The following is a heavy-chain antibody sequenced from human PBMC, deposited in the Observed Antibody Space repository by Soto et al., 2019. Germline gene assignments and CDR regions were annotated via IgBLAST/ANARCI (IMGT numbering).Heavy chain of an antibody. Sequence: SVKVYCKSSGYTFSSYAIIWVRQAPGQGLEWMGGIIPIFGTANYAQKFQGRVTITADKSTSTAYMELSSLRSEDTAVYYCATRFQYSSSKYYYYYGMEVWGQGTTVTVSS. V-gene: IGHV1-69*06. CDR2: IIPIFGTA. CDR1: GYTFSSYA. D-gene: IGHD6-6*01. CDR3: ATRFQYSSSKYYYYYGMEV. J-gene: IGHJ6*02.